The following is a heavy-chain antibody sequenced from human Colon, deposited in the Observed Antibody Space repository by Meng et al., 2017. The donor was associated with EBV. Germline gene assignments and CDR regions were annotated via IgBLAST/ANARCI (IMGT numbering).Heavy chain of an antibody. Sequence: QVQLQESGPGLGKPSGTLSLTCAVSGGSLSSRNWWSWVRQPPGKGLEWIGEIYHSGSTNYNPSLKSRVTISVDESKNQFSLGLSSVTAADTAVYYCARVGAYCGGDCYHPRWGQGTLVTVSS. CDR3: ARVGAYCGGDCYHPR. J-gene: IGHJ4*02. D-gene: IGHD2-21*02. CDR1: GGSLSSRNW. CDR2: IYHSGST. V-gene: IGHV4-4*02.